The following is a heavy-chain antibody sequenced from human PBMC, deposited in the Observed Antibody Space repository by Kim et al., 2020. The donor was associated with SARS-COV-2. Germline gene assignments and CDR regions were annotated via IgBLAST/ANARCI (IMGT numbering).Heavy chain of an antibody. CDR3: ARENYDFWSGIDY. V-gene: IGHV3-66*01. J-gene: IGHJ4*02. D-gene: IGHD3-3*01. Sequence: GGSLRLSCAASGFTVSSNYMSWVRQAPGKGLEWVSVIYSGGSTYYADSVKGRFTISRDNSKNTLYLQMNSLRAEDTAVYYCARENYDFWSGIDYWGQGTLVTVSS. CDR1: GFTVSSNY. CDR2: IYSGGST.